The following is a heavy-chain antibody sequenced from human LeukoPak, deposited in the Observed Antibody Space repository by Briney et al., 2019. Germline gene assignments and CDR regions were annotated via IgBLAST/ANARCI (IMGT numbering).Heavy chain of an antibody. V-gene: IGHV4-38-2*02. D-gene: IGHD6-19*01. CDR1: GYSITNGYY. J-gene: IGHJ4*02. CDR3: ARAQYSSGWYDFDY. CDR2: IYYSGST. Sequence: SETLSLTCTVSGYSITNGYYWGWIRQPPGKGLEWIGYIYYSGSTNYNPSLKSRVTISVDTSKNQFSLKLSSVTAADTAVYYCARAQYSSGWYDFDYWGQGTLVTVSS.